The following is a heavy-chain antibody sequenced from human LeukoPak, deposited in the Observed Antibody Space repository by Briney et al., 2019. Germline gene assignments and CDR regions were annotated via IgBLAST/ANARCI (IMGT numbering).Heavy chain of an antibody. D-gene: IGHD3-16*01. Sequence: SETLSLTCTVSGDSISKDYWSWIRQPAGKGLEWIGRIYTSGTINYSPSLKSRVAISVDKSKNQFSLTLTSVTAADTAVSYCARIDGDYVWWFDPWGQGTLVTVSP. CDR2: IYTSGTI. CDR1: GDSISKDY. V-gene: IGHV4-4*07. CDR3: ARIDGDYVWWFDP. J-gene: IGHJ5*02.